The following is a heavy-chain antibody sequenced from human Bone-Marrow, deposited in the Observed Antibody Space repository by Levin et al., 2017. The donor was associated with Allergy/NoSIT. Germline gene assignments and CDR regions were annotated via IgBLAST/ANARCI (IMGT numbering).Heavy chain of an antibody. J-gene: IGHJ4*02. CDR3: ARDYRAYSYVDY. D-gene: IGHD5-18*01. CDR1: GYSISSGFY. V-gene: IGHV4-38-2*02. Sequence: MASETLSLTCTVSGYSISSGFYWGWIRQPPGKGLEWIGNIHHTGSTYSNPSLKSRVTISVDSSKNQLSLKLSSVTAADTAVYYCARDYRAYSYVDYWGQGTLVTVAS. CDR2: IHHTGST.